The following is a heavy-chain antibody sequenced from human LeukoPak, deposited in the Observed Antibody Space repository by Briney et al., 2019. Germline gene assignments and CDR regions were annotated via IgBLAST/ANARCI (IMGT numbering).Heavy chain of an antibody. D-gene: IGHD3-22*01. CDR1: GYTFTGYY. CDR3: ARRSGDYYDSSGYLNY. Sequence: GASVKVSCKASGYTFTGYYMHWVRQAPGQGLEWMGWINPNSGGTNYAQKFQGRVTMTRDTSISTAYMELSRLRSDDTAVYYCARRSGDYYDSSGYLNYWGQGTLVTVSS. CDR2: INPNSGGT. J-gene: IGHJ4*02. V-gene: IGHV1-2*02.